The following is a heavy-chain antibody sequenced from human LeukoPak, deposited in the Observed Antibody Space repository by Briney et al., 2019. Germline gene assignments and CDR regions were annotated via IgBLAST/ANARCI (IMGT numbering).Heavy chain of an antibody. CDR2: IIPILGSE. D-gene: IGHD2-15*01. J-gene: IGHJ1*01. CDR1: GGSFVTYA. CDR3: ARDRGSGGNVPRYFHH. V-gene: IGHV1-69*01. Sequence: SVKVSCKTSGGSFVTYAFSWVRQTPGQGLEWMGEIIPILGSEDYAQKFQGRVTITADESSRTVSMEVRSLRFEDTAVYYCARDRGSGGNVPRYFHHWGQGTLIIVSS.